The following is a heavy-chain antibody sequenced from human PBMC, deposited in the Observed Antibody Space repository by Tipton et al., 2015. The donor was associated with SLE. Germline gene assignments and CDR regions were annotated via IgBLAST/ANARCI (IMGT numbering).Heavy chain of an antibody. CDR3: ARGRYDSGGYYYPYYFDY. CDR1: GDSVSSNGAA. V-gene: IGHV6-1*01. J-gene: IGHJ4*02. CDR2: TYYRSKWYN. D-gene: IGHD3-22*01. Sequence: LRLSCAISGDSVSSNGAAWNWIRQSPSRGLEWLGRTYYRSKWYNDYAVSVKSRITINPDTSKNQFSLQLNSVTPEDTAVYYCARGRYDSGGYYYPYYFDYWGQGTLVTVSS.